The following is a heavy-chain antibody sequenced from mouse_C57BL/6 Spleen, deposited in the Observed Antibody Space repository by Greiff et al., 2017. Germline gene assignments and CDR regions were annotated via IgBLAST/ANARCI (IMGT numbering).Heavy chain of an antibody. Sequence: EVHLVESGPGMVKPSQSLSLTCTVTGYSITSGYDWHWIRHFPGNKLEWMGYISYSGSTNYNPSLKSRISITHDTSKNHFFLKLNSVTTEDTATYYCARRFYYGSSYWYFDVWGTGTTVTVSS. CDR3: ARRFYYGSSYWYFDV. CDR2: ISYSGST. CDR1: GYSITSGYD. V-gene: IGHV3-1*01. D-gene: IGHD1-1*01. J-gene: IGHJ1*03.